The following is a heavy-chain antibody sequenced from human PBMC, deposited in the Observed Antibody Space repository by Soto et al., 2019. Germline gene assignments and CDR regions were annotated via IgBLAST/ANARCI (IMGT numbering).Heavy chain of an antibody. CDR2: INPNSGGT. V-gene: IGHV1-2*02. CDR3: ARDQSPSSGWPGMDV. CDR1: GYTFTDYY. J-gene: IGHJ6*02. Sequence: QVQLVQSGAEVKKPGASVKVSCKASGYTFTDYYMHWVRQAPGQGLEWMGWINPNSGGTKYGQKFQGRVTMTRDTSISTAYMELNRLRSDDTAVYYCARDQSPSSGWPGMDVWGQGTTVTVSS. D-gene: IGHD6-19*01.